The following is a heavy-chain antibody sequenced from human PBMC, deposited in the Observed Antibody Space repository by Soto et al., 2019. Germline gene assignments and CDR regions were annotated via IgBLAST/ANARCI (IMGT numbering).Heavy chain of an antibody. J-gene: IGHJ6*02. V-gene: IGHV3-15*01. Sequence: GSLRLSCVASGFTFSYVWMSWVRQAPGKGLEWVGHIKSKTDGGTTDYAAPVKGRFTISRDDSKNTLYLQMNSLKTEDTAVYYCTAGARQQLAPGDYYYYGMDVWGQGTTVTVSS. CDR1: GFTFSYVW. CDR2: IKSKTDGGTT. D-gene: IGHD6-6*01. CDR3: TAGARQQLAPGDYYYYGMDV.